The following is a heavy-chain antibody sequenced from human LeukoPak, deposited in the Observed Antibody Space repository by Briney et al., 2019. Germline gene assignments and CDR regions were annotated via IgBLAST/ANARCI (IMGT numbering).Heavy chain of an antibody. CDR1: GFSFNNYA. D-gene: IGHD5-18*01. J-gene: IGHJ4*02. V-gene: IGHV3-21*01. CDR3: ARVVWGWDTAMPTPFDY. Sequence: TGGSLRLSCAASGFSFNNYAMYWVRQAPGKGLEWVSSISRSSSYIYYGDSVKGRFTISRDNAKNSLYLQMNSLRAEDTAVYYCARVVWGWDTAMPTPFDYWGQGTLVTVSS. CDR2: ISRSSSYI.